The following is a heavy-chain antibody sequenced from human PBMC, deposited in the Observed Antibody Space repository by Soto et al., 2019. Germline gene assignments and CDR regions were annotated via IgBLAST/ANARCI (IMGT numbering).Heavy chain of an antibody. CDR3: ARGLYYYDSSGYFPDAFDI. D-gene: IGHD3-22*01. CDR2: IIPIFGTA. V-gene: IGHV1-69*13. J-gene: IGHJ3*02. CDR1: GGTFSSYA. Sequence: GASVKVSCKASGGTFSSYAISWVRQAPGQGLEWMGGIIPIFGTANYAQKFQGRVTITADESTSTAYMELSSLRSEDTAVYYCARGLYYYDSSGYFPDAFDIWGQGTMVTVS.